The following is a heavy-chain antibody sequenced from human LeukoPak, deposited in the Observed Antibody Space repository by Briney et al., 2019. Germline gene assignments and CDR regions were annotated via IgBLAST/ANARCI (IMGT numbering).Heavy chain of an antibody. D-gene: IGHD6-19*01. CDR3: AKGSKAVLFTRDHYMDV. CDR2: IYSGGST. J-gene: IGHJ6*03. Sequence: GGSLRLSCAASEFSVGSNYVTWVRQAPGKGLEWVSLIYSGGSTYYADSVKGRFTISRDNSKNTLYLQMNSLRAEDTAVYFCAKGSKAVLFTRDHYMDVWGKGTTVTISS. V-gene: IGHV3-66*01. CDR1: EFSVGSNY.